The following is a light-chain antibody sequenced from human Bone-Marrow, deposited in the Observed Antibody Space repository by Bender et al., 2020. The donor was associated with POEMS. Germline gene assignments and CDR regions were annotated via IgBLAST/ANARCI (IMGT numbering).Light chain of an antibody. CDR2: DVS. V-gene: IGLV2-14*01. Sequence: QSALTQPASVSGSPGQSITISCTGTSSDVGTYNYVSWYQQHPGEVPKLMIYDVSNRPSGVSNRFSGSKSGNTASLTISGLQAEDEADYFCTSYTSTSTVLFGGGTKLTVL. J-gene: IGLJ2*01. CDR1: SSDVGTYNY. CDR3: TSYTSTSTVL.